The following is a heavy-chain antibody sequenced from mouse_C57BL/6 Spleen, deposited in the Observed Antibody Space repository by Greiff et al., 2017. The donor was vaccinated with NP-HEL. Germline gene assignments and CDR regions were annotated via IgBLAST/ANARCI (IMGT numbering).Heavy chain of an antibody. CDR3: TTGGLRQRFAY. D-gene: IGHD2-4*01. V-gene: IGHV14-1*01. J-gene: IGHJ3*01. Sequence: VQLKESGAELVRPGASVKLSCTASGFNIKDYYMHWVKQRPEQGLEWIGRIDPEDGDTEYAPKFQGKATMTADTSSNTAYLQLSSLTSEDTAGYYCTTGGLRQRFAYWGQGTLVTVSA. CDR2: IDPEDGDT. CDR1: GFNIKDYY.